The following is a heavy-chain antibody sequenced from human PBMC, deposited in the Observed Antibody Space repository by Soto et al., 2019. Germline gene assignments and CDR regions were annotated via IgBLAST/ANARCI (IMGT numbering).Heavy chain of an antibody. J-gene: IGHJ4*02. V-gene: IGHV3-23*01. CDR2: ISGSGGST. CDR3: AIGHGYSIFEH. CDR1: GFTFSIYA. Sequence: GGSLRLSCAASGFTFSIYAMSWVRQAPGKGLEWVSAISGSGGSTYYADSVKGRFTISRDNSKNTLYLQMNSLRAEDTAVYYCAIGHGYSIFEHWGQGTLVTVPS. D-gene: IGHD2-15*01.